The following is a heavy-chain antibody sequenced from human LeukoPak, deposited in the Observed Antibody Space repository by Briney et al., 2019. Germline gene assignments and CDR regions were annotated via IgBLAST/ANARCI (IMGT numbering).Heavy chain of an antibody. J-gene: IGHJ4*02. CDR2: TYYRSKWNN. CDR3: ARTSSSGLVGGYYFDY. CDR1: GDSVSSNSNA. Sequence: SQTLSLTCAISGDSVSSNSNAWNWIRQSPSRGLEWLGRTYYRSKWNNDYAPSVKSRITINPDTSKNQFSLKLSSVTAADTAVYYCARTSSSGLVGGYYFDYWGQGTLVTVSS. V-gene: IGHV6-1*01. D-gene: IGHD6-19*01.